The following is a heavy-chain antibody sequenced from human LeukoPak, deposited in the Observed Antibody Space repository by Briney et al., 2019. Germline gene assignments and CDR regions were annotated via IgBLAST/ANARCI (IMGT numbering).Heavy chain of an antibody. V-gene: IGHV4-34*01. CDR2: INHSGST. Sequence: SETLSLTCAVYGGSFSGYYWSWIRQPPGKGLEWIGEINHSGSTNYNPSLKSRVTISVDTSKNQFSLKLSSVTAADTAVYYCARESRRTYYYDSSGYPFDYWGQGTLVTVSS. CDR1: GGSFSGYY. CDR3: ARESRRTYYYDSSGYPFDY. D-gene: IGHD3-22*01. J-gene: IGHJ4*02.